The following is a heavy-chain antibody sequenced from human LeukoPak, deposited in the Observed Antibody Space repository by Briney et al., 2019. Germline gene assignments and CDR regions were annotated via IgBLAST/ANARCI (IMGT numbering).Heavy chain of an antibody. D-gene: IGHD6-13*01. V-gene: IGHV3-9*01. CDR2: ISWNSGSI. CDR1: GFTFDDYA. CDR3: AKDDFRFIGVAAAGIDY. Sequence: GGSLRLSCAASGFTFDDYAMHWVRQAPGKGLEWVSGISWNSGSIGYADSVKGRFTISRDNAKNSLYLQMNSLRAEDTALYYCAKDDFRFIGVAAAGIDYWGQGTLVTVSS. J-gene: IGHJ4*02.